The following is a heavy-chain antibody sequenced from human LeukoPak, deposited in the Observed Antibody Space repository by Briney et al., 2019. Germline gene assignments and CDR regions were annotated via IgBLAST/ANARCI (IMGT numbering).Heavy chain of an antibody. V-gene: IGHV4-61*08. Sequence: SETLSLTCTVSGGSISSGGYYWSWIRQHPGKGLEWIGYIYTSGSTNYNPSLKSRVTISVDTSKNQFSLKLSSVTAADTAVYYCARHVPHVDTAMVTRGASWFDPWGQGTLVTVSS. J-gene: IGHJ5*02. CDR3: ARHVPHVDTAMVTRGASWFDP. D-gene: IGHD5-18*01. CDR1: GGSISSGGYY. CDR2: IYTSGST.